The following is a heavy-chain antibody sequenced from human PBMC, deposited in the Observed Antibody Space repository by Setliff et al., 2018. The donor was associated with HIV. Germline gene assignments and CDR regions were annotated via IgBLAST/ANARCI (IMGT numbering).Heavy chain of an antibody. D-gene: IGHD3-22*01. CDR1: GFSLENFD. V-gene: IGHV3-33*08. CDR3: ARDRYYYDTSGYYRGSAFDF. J-gene: IGHJ4*02. CDR2: LWRDEVGE. Sequence: PGGSLRLSCTVVGFSLENFDMHWIRQAPGKGLEWVSLLWRDEVGEYYADSVKGRFTISRDNAKNSLYLQMDSLRAEDTAVYYCARDRYYYDTSGYYRGSAFDFWGQGTLVTVSS.